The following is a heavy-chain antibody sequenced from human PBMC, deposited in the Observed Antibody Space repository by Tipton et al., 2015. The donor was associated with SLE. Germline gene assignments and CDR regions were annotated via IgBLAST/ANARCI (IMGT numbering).Heavy chain of an antibody. V-gene: IGHV4-59*01. CDR3: AAQPVAGLWYFDL. CDR2: IYYSGST. D-gene: IGHD1-14*01. Sequence: GLVKPWETLSLTCTVSGGSISSYYWSWIRQPPGKGLEWIGYIYYSGSTNYNPSLKSRVTISVDTSKNQFSLKLSSVTAADTAVYYCAAQPVAGLWYFDLWGRGTLVTVSS. J-gene: IGHJ2*01. CDR1: GGSISSYY.